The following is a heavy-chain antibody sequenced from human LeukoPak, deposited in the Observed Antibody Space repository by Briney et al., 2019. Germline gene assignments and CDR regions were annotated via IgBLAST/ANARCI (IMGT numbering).Heavy chain of an antibody. CDR3: ARGPHGMDV. Sequence: PSETLSLTCTVSGGSISSSSYYWGWIRQPPGKGLEWIGSIYYSGSTYYNPSLKSRVTISVDTSKNQFSLKLSSVTAADTAVYYCARGPHGMDVWGKGTTVTVSS. CDR2: IYYSGST. CDR1: GGSISSSSYY. J-gene: IGHJ6*04. V-gene: IGHV4-39*01.